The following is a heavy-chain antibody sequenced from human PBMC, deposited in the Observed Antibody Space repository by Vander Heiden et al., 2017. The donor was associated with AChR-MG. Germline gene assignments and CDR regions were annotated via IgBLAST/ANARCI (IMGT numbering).Heavy chain of an antibody. CDR1: GFTFSDYY. CDR2: ISSSGSTI. D-gene: IGHD1-1*01. V-gene: IGHV3-11*01. Sequence: QVQLVASGGGLVKPGGSLRLSCAAPGFTFSDYYMSWIRQAPGKGLEWVSYISSSGSTIYYADSVKGRFTISMDNAKNSLYLQMNRMRAEDTAVYYCASDRYPVKRIPHDYWGQGTLVTVSS. CDR3: ASDRYPVKRIPHDY. J-gene: IGHJ4*02.